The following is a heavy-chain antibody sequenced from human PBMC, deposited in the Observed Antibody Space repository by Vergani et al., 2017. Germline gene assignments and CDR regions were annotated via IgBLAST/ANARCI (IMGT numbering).Heavy chain of an antibody. CDR2: ISSSSSYI. V-gene: IGHV3-21*04. CDR3: ARDPAVPGWYFDL. Sequence: EVQLVESGGGLVKPGGSLRLSCAASGFTFSSYSMNWVRQAPGKGLEWVSSISSSSSYIYYADSVKGRFTISRDNAKNSLYLQMNSLRAEDTAVYYCARDPAVPGWYFDLWGRGTLVTVSS. D-gene: IGHD2-2*01. CDR1: GFTFSSYS. J-gene: IGHJ2*01.